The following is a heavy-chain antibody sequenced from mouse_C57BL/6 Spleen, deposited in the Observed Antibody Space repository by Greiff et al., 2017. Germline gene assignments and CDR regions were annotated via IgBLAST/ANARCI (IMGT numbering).Heavy chain of an antibody. CDR2: ISDGGSYT. J-gene: IGHJ2*01. CDR1: GFTFSSYA. CDR3: ASNGNFSFDY. Sequence: EVQVVESGGGLVKPGGSLKLSCAASGFTFSSYAMSWVRQTPEKRLEWVATISDGGSYTYYPDNVKGRFTISRDNAKNNLYLQMSHLKSEDTAMYYCASNGNFSFDYWGQGTTLTVSS. V-gene: IGHV5-4*01. D-gene: IGHD2-1*01.